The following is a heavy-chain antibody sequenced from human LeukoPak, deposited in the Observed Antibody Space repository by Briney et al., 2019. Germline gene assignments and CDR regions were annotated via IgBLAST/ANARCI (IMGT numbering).Heavy chain of an antibody. V-gene: IGHV3-15*01. CDR2: IKSKTDGGTT. CDR3: TTDKSWFGELL. J-gene: IGHJ4*02. Sequence: GGSLRLSCAASGFTFSNAWMSWVRQAPGKGLEWVGRIKSKTDGGTTDYAAPVKGRSTISRDDSKNTLYLQMNSLKTEDTAMYYCTTDKSWFGELLWGQGTLVTVSS. D-gene: IGHD3-10*01. CDR1: GFTFSNAW.